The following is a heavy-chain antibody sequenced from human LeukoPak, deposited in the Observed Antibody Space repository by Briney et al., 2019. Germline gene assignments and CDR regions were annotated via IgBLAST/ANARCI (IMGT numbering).Heavy chain of an antibody. CDR2: INHSGST. J-gene: IGHJ4*02. D-gene: IGHD3-10*01. Sequence: PSETLSLTCAVYGGSFSGYYWSWIRRPPGKGLEWIGEINHSGSTNYNPSLKSRVTISVDTSKNQFSLKLSSVTAADTAVYYCARVEAYGSGSYPDYWGQGTLVTVSS. CDR3: ARVEAYGSGSYPDY. CDR1: GGSFSGYY. V-gene: IGHV4-34*01.